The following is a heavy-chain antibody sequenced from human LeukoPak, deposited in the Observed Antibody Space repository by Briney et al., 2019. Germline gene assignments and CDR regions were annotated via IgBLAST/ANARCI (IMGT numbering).Heavy chain of an antibody. V-gene: IGHV1-2*04. CDR3: ARSRRYFAYQYYFDY. CDR1: GYTFTGYY. J-gene: IGHJ4*02. D-gene: IGHD2-2*01. CDR2: INPNSGGT. Sequence: ASVKVSCKASGYTFTGYYMHWVRQAPGQGLEWMGWINPNSGGTNYAQKFQGWVTMTRDTSISTAYMELSRLRSDDTAVYYCARSRRYFAYQYYFDYWGQGTQVTVSS.